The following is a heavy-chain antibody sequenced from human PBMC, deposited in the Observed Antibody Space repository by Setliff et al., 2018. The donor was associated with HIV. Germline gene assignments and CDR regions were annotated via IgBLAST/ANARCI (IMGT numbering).Heavy chain of an antibody. V-gene: IGHV3-23*01. Sequence: GGSLRLSCAASGFTFSSYAMSWVRQTPEKGLEWVSIITSGGSTYYADSAKGRFIISRDNSQNTLYLQMNSLRADDTAIYYCAKGFRPVDTALVSGPTYWGPGIRVTVSS. J-gene: IGHJ4*02. CDR3: AKGFRPVDTALVSGPTY. D-gene: IGHD5-18*01. CDR2: ITSGGST. CDR1: GFTFSSYA.